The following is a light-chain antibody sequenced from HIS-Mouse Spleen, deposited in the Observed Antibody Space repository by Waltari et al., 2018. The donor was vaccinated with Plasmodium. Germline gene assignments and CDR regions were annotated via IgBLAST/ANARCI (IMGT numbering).Light chain of an antibody. V-gene: IGLV2-8*01. CDR1: RSDVGGYNY. Sequence: QSALTQPPSASGSPGQSVPISCTGPRSDVGGYNYVSWYQQPPGKAPKLMIYEVSKRPSGVPDRFSGSKSGNTASLTVSGLQAEDEADYYCSSYAGSNNLVFGGGTKLTVL. CDR3: SSYAGSNNLV. J-gene: IGLJ2*01. CDR2: EVS.